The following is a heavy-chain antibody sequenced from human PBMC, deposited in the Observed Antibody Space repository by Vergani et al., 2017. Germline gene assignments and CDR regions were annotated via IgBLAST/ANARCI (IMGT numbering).Heavy chain of an antibody. Sequence: EVQLVESGGGLVQPGGSLRLYCAASGFTLSHFSMTWVRQAPGKGLEWVSYINPGGSTTYYADSMKGRFFISRDNAKNSLSLQMNSLRAEDTGIYYCARDRGHPSPLDYWCQGTLVTVSS. CDR1: GFTLSHFS. J-gene: IGHJ4*02. V-gene: IGHV3-48*01. D-gene: IGHD2-15*01. CDR2: INPGGSTT. CDR3: ARDRGHPSPLDY.